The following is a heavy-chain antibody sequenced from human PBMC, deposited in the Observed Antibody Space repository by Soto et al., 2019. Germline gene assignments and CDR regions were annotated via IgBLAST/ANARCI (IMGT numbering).Heavy chain of an antibody. CDR3: GKERTTVPSVGMDV. CDR1: GFTFDDYT. J-gene: IGHJ6*02. V-gene: IGHV3-43*01. Sequence: PGGSLRLSCAAAGFTFDDYTMHWVRHAPGKGREWVSLISWDGGSTYYAVSVMGRFTISRDNSKNSLYLQMNSLRTEDTALYYCGKERTTVPSVGMDVWGQGTTVTVPS. CDR2: ISWDGGST. D-gene: IGHD4-17*01.